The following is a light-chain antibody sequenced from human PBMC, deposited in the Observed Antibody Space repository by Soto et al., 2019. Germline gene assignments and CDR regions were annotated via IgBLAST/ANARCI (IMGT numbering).Light chain of an antibody. Sequence: EIVMTQSPATLSVSPGERATLSCRASQSVSSNLGWYQQKPGQAPRLLVYDASARATGIPARFSGSGSGTEFTLTISSLQSEDFAVYYCQQYNNLPPPLTFGGGTKVEIK. J-gene: IGKJ4*01. CDR3: QQYNNLPPPLT. CDR2: DAS. CDR1: QSVSSN. V-gene: IGKV3-15*01.